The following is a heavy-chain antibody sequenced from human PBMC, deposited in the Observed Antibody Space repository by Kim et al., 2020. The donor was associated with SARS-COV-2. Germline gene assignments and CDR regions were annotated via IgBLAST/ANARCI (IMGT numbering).Heavy chain of an antibody. J-gene: IGHJ4*02. V-gene: IGHV3-15*01. CDR2: IKSKTDGEAT. CDR1: GFPFSNVW. D-gene: IGHD6-13*01. Sequence: GGSLRLSCAASGFPFSNVWMSWVRQAPGRGLEWVGRIKSKTDGEATDYAAPVKGRFTMSRDDSKNTLHLQMNSLETEDTGVYYCTTLISAAGLGYWGQGTLVTVSS. CDR3: TTLISAAGLGY.